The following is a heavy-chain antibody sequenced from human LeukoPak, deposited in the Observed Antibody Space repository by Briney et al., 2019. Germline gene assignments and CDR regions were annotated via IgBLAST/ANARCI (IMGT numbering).Heavy chain of an antibody. J-gene: IGHJ3*02. CDR3: ASPDCTNGVCYPFDAFDI. V-gene: IGHV1-69*05. CDR2: IIPIFGTA. Sequence: SVKVSCKASGGTFSSYAISWVRQAPGQGLEWMGGIIPIFGTANYTQKFQGRVTITTDESTSTAYMELSSLRSEDTAVYYCASPDCTNGVCYPFDAFDIWGQGTMVTVSS. D-gene: IGHD2-8*01. CDR1: GGTFSSYA.